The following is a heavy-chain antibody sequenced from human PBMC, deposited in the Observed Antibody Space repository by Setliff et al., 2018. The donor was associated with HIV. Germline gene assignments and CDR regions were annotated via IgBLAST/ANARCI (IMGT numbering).Heavy chain of an antibody. CDR1: GGSIRRGSYY. Sequence: PSETLSLTCTVSGGSIRRGSYYWNWIRQPAGEGLEWIGHISSSGSTKSNPSLRNRVTLSLDTSKNQVSLRLRSVFAGDTAVYYCVRDPGWAKPEYFHHWGQGTLVTVSS. J-gene: IGHJ1*01. CDR3: VRDPGWAKPEYFHH. V-gene: IGHV4-61*09. CDR2: ISSSGST. D-gene: IGHD5-12*01.